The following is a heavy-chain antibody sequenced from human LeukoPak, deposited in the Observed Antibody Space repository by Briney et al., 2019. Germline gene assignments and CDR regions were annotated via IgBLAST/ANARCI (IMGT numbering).Heavy chain of an antibody. CDR1: GYTFTSYD. J-gene: IGHJ5*02. V-gene: IGHV1-8*01. CDR2: MNPNSGNT. CDR3: ARGPGNNTGWSAGMPKGWFDP. Sequence: GASVKVSCKASGYTFTSYDINWVRQATGQRLEWMGWMNPNSGNTGYAKKFQGRVTMTRSTSMSTAYMELSSLRSEDSAVYYCARGPGNNTGWSAGMPKGWFDPWGRGTLVTVSS. D-gene: IGHD6-19*01.